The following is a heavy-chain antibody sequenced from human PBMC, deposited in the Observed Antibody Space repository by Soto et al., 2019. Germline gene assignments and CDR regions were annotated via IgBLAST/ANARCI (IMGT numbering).Heavy chain of an antibody. Sequence: PGGSLRLSCAASGFTFSSYAMNWVRQAPGKGLEWVSYISSSSSTIYYADSVKGRFTISRDNAKNSLYLQMNSLRAEDTVVFFCARRAYDILTGYHYDDYWGQGTLVTVSS. CDR2: ISSSSSTI. D-gene: IGHD3-9*01. CDR3: ARRAYDILTGYHYDDY. V-gene: IGHV3-48*01. J-gene: IGHJ4*02. CDR1: GFTFSSYA.